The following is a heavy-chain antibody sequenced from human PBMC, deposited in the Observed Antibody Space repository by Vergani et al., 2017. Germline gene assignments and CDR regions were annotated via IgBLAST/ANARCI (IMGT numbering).Heavy chain of an antibody. Sequence: VRLVESGGGVVQPGSSLSLPCAASGFSFTSYGLHWFRQPPGKGLEWVSAISGSGGGTFYADSVKGRFTISRDNSKNTMSLQMNSLRGEDTAVYYCAKGPHSGKYYFDYWGQGTLVTVSS. D-gene: IGHD3-10*01. J-gene: IGHJ4*02. V-gene: IGHV3-23*04. CDR1: GFSFTSYG. CDR3: AKGPHSGKYYFDY. CDR2: ISGSGGGT.